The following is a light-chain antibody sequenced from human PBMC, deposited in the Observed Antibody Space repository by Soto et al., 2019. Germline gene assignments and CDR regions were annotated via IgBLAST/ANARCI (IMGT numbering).Light chain of an antibody. Sequence: DIQMTQSPSSLSAAGGDRVTITCQASQDISNYLNWYQQKPGKAPKLLIYDASNLETGVPSRFSGSGSGTDFTFTISSLQSEDIATYYCQHYDNVPLTFGPGTKVHIK. V-gene: IGKV1-33*01. J-gene: IGKJ3*01. CDR3: QHYDNVPLT. CDR1: QDISNY. CDR2: DAS.